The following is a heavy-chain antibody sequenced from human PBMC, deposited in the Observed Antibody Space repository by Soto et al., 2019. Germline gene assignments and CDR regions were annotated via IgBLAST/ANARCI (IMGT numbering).Heavy chain of an antibody. CDR3: ARAARDSSSSSSGYDY. V-gene: IGHV1-18*01. D-gene: IGHD6-6*01. CDR2: ISAYNGNT. J-gene: IGHJ4*02. Sequence: GASVKVCCKASGYTFTSYGISWVRQAPGQGLEWMGWISAYNGNTNYAQKLQGRVTMTTDTSTSTAYMELRSLRSDDTAVYYCARAARDSSSSSSGYDYWGQGTLVTVSS. CDR1: GYTFTSYG.